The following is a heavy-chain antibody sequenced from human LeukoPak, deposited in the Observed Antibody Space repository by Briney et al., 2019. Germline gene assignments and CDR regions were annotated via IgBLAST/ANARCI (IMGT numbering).Heavy chain of an antibody. CDR1: GTSVNYHY. CDR2: IFYIGST. J-gene: IGHJ4*02. V-gene: IGHV4-59*02. CDR3: ARKFPTADDYFDY. Sequence: SETLSLTCTVSGTSVNYHYWSWIRQSPGKGLEWIGYIFYIGSTKYNPSLESRVTISEDTSKNQLSLKLSSVTAADTAVYYCARKFPTADDYFDYWGQGILVSASS.